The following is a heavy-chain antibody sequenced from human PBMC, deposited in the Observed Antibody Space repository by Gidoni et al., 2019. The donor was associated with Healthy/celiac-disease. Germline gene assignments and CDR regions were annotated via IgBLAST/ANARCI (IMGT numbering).Heavy chain of an antibody. Sequence: VQLQESGPGLVKPSETLSLTCSVSCGSLSSGSYYWSWVRQPPGKGLEWIGYIYYIGSTNYNPSRKSRVTISVDTSKNQFSLKLRSVTAADTAVYYCAREGVAKYNWFDRWGQGTLVTGSS. J-gene: IGHJ5*02. D-gene: IGHD5-12*01. CDR2: IYYIGST. CDR1: CGSLSSGSYY. CDR3: AREGVAKYNWFDR. V-gene: IGHV4-61*01.